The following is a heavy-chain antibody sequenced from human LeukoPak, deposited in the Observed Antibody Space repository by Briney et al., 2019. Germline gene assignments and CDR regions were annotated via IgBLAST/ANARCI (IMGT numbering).Heavy chain of an antibody. V-gene: IGHV3-30*18. J-gene: IGHJ6*02. CDR3: AKGGGRGHGMDV. Sequence: GGSLRLSCAASGFTFSSYGMHGVRQAPGKGLEWVAVISYDGSNKYYADSVKGRFTISRDNSKNTLYLQMNSLRAEDTAVYYCAKGGGRGHGMDVWGQGTTVTVSS. D-gene: IGHD3-16*01. CDR2: ISYDGSNK. CDR1: GFTFSSYG.